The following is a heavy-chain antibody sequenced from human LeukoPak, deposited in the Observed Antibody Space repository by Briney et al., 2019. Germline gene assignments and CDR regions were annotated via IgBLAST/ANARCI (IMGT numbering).Heavy chain of an antibody. D-gene: IGHD3-9*01. V-gene: IGHV4-4*07. Sequence: SETLSLTCTVSGGSISSYYWSWIRQPAGKGLEWIGRIYTSASTNYNPSLKSRVTMSVDTSKNQFSLKLRSVTAADTAVYYCARESTHYDILTGYVVPYYYYGMDVWGQGTTVTVSS. CDR3: ARESTHYDILTGYVVPYYYYGMDV. CDR1: GGSISSYY. CDR2: IYTSAST. J-gene: IGHJ6*02.